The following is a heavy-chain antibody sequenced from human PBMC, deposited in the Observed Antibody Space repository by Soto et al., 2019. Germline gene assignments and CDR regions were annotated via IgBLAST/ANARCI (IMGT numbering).Heavy chain of an antibody. Sequence: WGSLRLSCSASGFTFSSYWMTWFRQAPGKGLEWVAVISYDGSKKYYADSVKGRFTISRDNSKNTLYLQMNSLSTDDTAVYYCAKDHLSGWYKYYFDYWGQGTLVTVSS. J-gene: IGHJ4*02. V-gene: IGHV3-30*18. CDR2: ISYDGSKK. CDR3: AKDHLSGWYKYYFDY. D-gene: IGHD6-19*01. CDR1: GFTFSSYW.